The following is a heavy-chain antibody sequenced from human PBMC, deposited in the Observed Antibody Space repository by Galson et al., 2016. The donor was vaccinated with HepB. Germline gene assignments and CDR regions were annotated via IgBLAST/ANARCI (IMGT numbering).Heavy chain of an antibody. CDR1: GLTVSNNY. CDR2: IYSGGST. CDR3: ASNPVRSGTT. V-gene: IGHV3-53*04. D-gene: IGHD1-7*01. Sequence: SLRLSCAASGLTVSNNYMTWVRQAPGKGLEWVSPIYSGGSTFYTDSVQGRFTIYRHNSKNTLYLQMDTLTPEDTAVYYCASNPVRSGTTWGQGILVTVSS. J-gene: IGHJ5*02.